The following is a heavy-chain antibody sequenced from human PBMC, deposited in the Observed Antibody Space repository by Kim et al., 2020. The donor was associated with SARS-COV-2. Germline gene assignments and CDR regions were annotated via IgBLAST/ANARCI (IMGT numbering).Heavy chain of an antibody. CDR3: ARDQRVHWGFNEENYFDY. CDR1: GGTFSSYA. D-gene: IGHD7-27*01. CDR2: IIPIFGTA. Sequence: SVKVSCKASGGTFSSYAISWVRQAPGQGLEWMGGIIPIFGTANYAQKFQGRVTITADESTSTAYMELSSLRSEDTAVYYCARDQRVHWGFNEENYFDYWGQGTLVTVSS. V-gene: IGHV1-69*13. J-gene: IGHJ4*02.